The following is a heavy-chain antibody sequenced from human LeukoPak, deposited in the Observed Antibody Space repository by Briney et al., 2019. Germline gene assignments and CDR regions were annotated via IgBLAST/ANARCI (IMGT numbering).Heavy chain of an antibody. V-gene: IGHV1-2*02. CDR1: GYTFTDYY. D-gene: IGHD3-10*01. CDR2: ISPKSGDT. CDR3: ALWFGELSALINYYYYGMDV. Sequence: GASVEVSCKASGYTFTDYYMHWVRQAPGQGLEWMGWISPKSGDTNYAQKFQGRVTMTRDTSISTAYMELSRLRSDDMAVYYCALWFGELSALINYYYYGMDVWGQGTTVTVSS. J-gene: IGHJ6*02.